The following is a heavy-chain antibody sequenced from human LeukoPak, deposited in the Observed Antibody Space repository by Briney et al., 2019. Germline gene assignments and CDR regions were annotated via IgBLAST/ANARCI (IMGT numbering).Heavy chain of an antibody. D-gene: IGHD4-17*01. Sequence: PGRSLRLSCAASGFTFSSYAMHWVRQAPGKGLEWVAVISYDGSNKYYADSVKGRFTISRDNSKNTLYLQMNSLRAEDTAVYYCAISAPSATVTTVLPFDYWGQGTLVTVSS. V-gene: IGHV3-30-3*01. J-gene: IGHJ4*02. CDR2: ISYDGSNK. CDR1: GFTFSSYA. CDR3: AISAPSATVTTVLPFDY.